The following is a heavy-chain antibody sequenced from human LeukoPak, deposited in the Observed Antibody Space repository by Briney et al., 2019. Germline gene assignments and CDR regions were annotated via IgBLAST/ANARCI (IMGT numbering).Heavy chain of an antibody. V-gene: IGHV4-59*08. D-gene: IGHD2-2*01. Sequence: PSETLSLTCTVSGGSISSYYWSWIRQPPGKGLEWIGYIYYSGSTYYNPSLQSRVTISVDTSKNQFSLKLSSVTAADTAVYYCARLGQMALCPHCYYYGMDVWGQGTTVTVSS. CDR1: GGSISSYY. J-gene: IGHJ6*02. CDR3: ARLGQMALCPHCYYYGMDV. CDR2: IYYSGST.